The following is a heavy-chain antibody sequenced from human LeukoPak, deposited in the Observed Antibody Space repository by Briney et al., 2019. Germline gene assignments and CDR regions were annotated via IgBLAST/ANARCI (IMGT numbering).Heavy chain of an antibody. Sequence: SETLSLTCAVYGGSFSGYYWSWIRQPPGKGLEWIGEINHSGSTNYNPSLKSRVTISVDTSKNQFSLKLSSVTAADTAVYYCARGLKFYYGSGSYYLSSWFDPWGQGTLVTASS. CDR2: INHSGST. J-gene: IGHJ5*02. CDR3: ARGLKFYYGSGSYYLSSWFDP. CDR1: GGSFSGYY. D-gene: IGHD3-10*01. V-gene: IGHV4-34*01.